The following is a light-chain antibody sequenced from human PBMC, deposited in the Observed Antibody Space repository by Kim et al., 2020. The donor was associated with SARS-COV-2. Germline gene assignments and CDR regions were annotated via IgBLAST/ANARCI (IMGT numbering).Light chain of an antibody. Sequence: AIRMTQSPSSLSASTGDRVTITCRASQGISTFLAWYQQKPGEAPNLLIYAASTLQSGVPSRFSGSASGTEFTLTISYLQSEDFATYYCQQYYSYPWTFGQGTKVDIK. CDR3: QQYYSYPWT. CDR2: AAS. V-gene: IGKV1-8*01. J-gene: IGKJ1*01. CDR1: QGISTF.